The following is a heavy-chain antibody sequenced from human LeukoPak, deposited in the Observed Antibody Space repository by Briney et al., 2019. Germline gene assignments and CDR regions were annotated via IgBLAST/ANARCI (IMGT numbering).Heavy chain of an antibody. CDR3: ARMSSSWFYNWFDP. D-gene: IGHD6-13*01. Sequence: SETLSLTCAVYGGSFSGYYWSWIRQPPGKGLEGIGEINHSGSTNYNPSLKSRVTISVDTSKNQFSLKLSSVTAADTAVYYCARMSSSWFYNWFDPWGQGTLVTVSS. CDR2: INHSGST. V-gene: IGHV4-34*01. CDR1: GGSFSGYY. J-gene: IGHJ5*02.